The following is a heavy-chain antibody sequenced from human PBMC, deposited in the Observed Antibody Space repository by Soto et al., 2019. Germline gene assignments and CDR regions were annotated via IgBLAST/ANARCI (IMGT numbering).Heavy chain of an antibody. V-gene: IGHV6-1*01. CDR2: TYYRSKWYN. J-gene: IGHJ4*02. CDR3: AREDYCSGGSCRCAFDY. D-gene: IGHD2-15*01. Sequence: SQTLSLTCAISGDSVSSNSAAWNWIRQSPSRGLEWLGRTYYRSKWYNDYAVSVKSRITINPDTSKNQFSLQLNSVTPEDTAVYYCAREDYCSGGSCRCAFDYWGQGTLVTVSS. CDR1: GDSVSSNSAA.